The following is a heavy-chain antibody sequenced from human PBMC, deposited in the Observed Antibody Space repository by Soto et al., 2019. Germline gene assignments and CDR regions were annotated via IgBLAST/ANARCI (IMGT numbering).Heavy chain of an antibody. D-gene: IGHD2-15*01. J-gene: IGHJ6*02. Sequence: QVQLVESGGGLVKPGGSLRLSCAASGFTFSDFHMIWVRQAPGKGLEWISYIYRGGSAVSYADSVQGRFTISRDNPNNPLYLQLDRLRVDTTTVYYCAKRIVGTPAHAFDLWGQGTTVTISS. V-gene: IGHV3-11*01. CDR2: IYRGGSAV. CDR3: AKRIVGTPAHAFDL. CDR1: GFTFSDFH.